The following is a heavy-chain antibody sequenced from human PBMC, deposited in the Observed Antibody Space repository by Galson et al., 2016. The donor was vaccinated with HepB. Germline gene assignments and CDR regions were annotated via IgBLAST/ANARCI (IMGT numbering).Heavy chain of an antibody. Sequence: SVKVSCKASGGTFSSYAITWVRQAPGQGLEWMGGIIPIFGTTNYAQKFQGRVIFTADESSNTAYIELSSLTSEDTAVFYCARDFPPDCSSTTCYLVGPFYGMDVWGQGTPVTVSS. D-gene: IGHD2-2*01. V-gene: IGHV1-69*13. CDR1: GGTFSSYA. CDR2: IIPIFGTT. CDR3: ARDFPPDCSSTTCYLVGPFYGMDV. J-gene: IGHJ6*02.